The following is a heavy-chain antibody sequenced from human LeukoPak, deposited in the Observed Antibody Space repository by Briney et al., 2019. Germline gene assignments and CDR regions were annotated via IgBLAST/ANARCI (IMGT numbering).Heavy chain of an antibody. D-gene: IGHD3-9*01. CDR1: GYTFTSYG. J-gene: IGHJ4*02. CDR2: ISAYNGNT. CDR3: ARFYDILTGSREGYYFDY. V-gene: IGHV1-18*01. Sequence: KPGASVKVSCKASGYTFTSYGISWVRQAPGQGLEWMGWISAYNGNTNYAQKLQGRVTMTTDTSTSTAYMELRSLRSDDTAVYYCARFYDILTGSREGYYFDYWGQGTLVTVSS.